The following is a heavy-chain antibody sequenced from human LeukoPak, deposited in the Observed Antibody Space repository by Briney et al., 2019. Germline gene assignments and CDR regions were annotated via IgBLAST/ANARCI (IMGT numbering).Heavy chain of an antibody. CDR1: GGTFSSYA. CDR3: ARGGYSSGWYYYYMDV. Sequence: SVKVSCKASGGTFSSYAISWVRQAPGQGLEWMGGIIPIFGTANYAQKFQGRVTITADKSTSTAYMELSSLRSEDTAVYYCARGGYSSGWYYYYMDVWGKGTTVTISS. J-gene: IGHJ6*03. D-gene: IGHD6-19*01. V-gene: IGHV1-69*06. CDR2: IIPIFGTA.